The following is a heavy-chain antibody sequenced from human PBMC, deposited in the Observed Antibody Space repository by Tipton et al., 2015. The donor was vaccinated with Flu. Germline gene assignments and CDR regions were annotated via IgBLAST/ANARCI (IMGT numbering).Heavy chain of an antibody. Sequence: TLSLTCAVYGESFRGFYWSWIRQPPGKGLEWIGEINHNGNFNYNPSLMSRVAMSVDTPKNQFSLNLSSVTAADTAVYYCARVDPNYYAFDSWGQGTLLTVSS. D-gene: IGHD3-10*01. J-gene: IGHJ4*02. CDR2: INHNGNF. V-gene: IGHV4-34*01. CDR3: ARVDPNYYAFDS. CDR1: GESFRGFY.